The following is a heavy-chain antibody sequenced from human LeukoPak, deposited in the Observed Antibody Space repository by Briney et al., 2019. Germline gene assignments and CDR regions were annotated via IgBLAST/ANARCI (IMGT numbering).Heavy chain of an antibody. Sequence: PSQTLSLTCTVSGGSISSGDYYWSWIRQPAGKGLEWIGRISSSGSTNYNPSLKSRVTISVDTSKNQFSLKLSSVTAADTAVYFCARGPYSYDSSGAFDIWGQGTMVTVSS. CDR1: GGSISSGDYY. CDR2: ISSSGST. J-gene: IGHJ3*02. D-gene: IGHD3-22*01. V-gene: IGHV4-61*02. CDR3: ARGPYSYDSSGAFDI.